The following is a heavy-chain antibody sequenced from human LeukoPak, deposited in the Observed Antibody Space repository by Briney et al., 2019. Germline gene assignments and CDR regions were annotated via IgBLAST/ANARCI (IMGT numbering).Heavy chain of an antibody. V-gene: IGHV3-23*01. Sequence: PGGSLRLSCAASGFTFSSYAMSWVRQAPGKGLEWVSAISGSGGSTYYADSVKGRFTISRDNSKNTLYLQMNSLRAEDTAVYYCAKAHSGSYSQTVGYWGQGTLVTVSS. D-gene: IGHD1-26*01. J-gene: IGHJ4*02. CDR1: GFTFSSYA. CDR2: ISGSGGST. CDR3: AKAHSGSYSQTVGY.